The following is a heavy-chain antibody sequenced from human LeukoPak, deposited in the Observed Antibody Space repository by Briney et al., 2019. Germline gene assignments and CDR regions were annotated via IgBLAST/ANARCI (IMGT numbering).Heavy chain of an antibody. CDR2: IYYSGST. CDR3: ARSFRYCSSTSCSYYYGMDV. Sequence: KTSETLSLTCTVSGGSISSGDYYWSWIRQPPGKGLEWIGYIYYSGSTSYNPSLKSRVTISVDTSRNQFSLKLSSATAADTAVYFCARSFRYCSSTSCSYYYGMDVWSQGTTVTVSS. V-gene: IGHV4-30-4*01. J-gene: IGHJ6*02. CDR1: GGSISSGDYY. D-gene: IGHD2-2*01.